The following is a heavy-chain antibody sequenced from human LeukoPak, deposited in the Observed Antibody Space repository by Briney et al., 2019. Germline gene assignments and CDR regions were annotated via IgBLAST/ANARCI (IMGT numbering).Heavy chain of an antibody. CDR1: GFTFSSYN. J-gene: IGHJ4*02. CDR2: ITGSGRNT. CDR3: AKAGVNY. D-gene: IGHD3-3*01. V-gene: IGHV3-23*01. Sequence: PGGSLRLSCAASGFTFSSYNMVWVRQAPGKGLEWVSTITGSGRNTYYADSVEGRFIVSRDNSKNTLYLQMSGLRAEDTAIYYCAKAGVNYWGQGTLVTVSS.